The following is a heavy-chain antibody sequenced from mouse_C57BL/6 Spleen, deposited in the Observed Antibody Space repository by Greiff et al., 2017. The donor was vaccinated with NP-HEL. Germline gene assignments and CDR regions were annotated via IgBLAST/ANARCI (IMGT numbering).Heavy chain of an antibody. CDR2: IHPNSGST. D-gene: IGHD2-2*01. Sequence: VQLQQSGAELVKPGASVKLSCKASGYTFTSYWMHWVKQRPGQGLEWIGMIHPNSGSTNYNEKFKSKATLTVDKSSSTAYMQLSSLTSEDSAVYYWAREDYGYDEEWFAYWGQGTLVTVSA. CDR3: AREDYGYDEEWFAY. CDR1: GYTFTSYW. J-gene: IGHJ3*01. V-gene: IGHV1-64*01.